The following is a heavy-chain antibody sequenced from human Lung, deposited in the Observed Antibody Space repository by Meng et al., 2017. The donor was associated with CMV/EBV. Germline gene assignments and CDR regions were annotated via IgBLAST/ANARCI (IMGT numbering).Heavy chain of an antibody. CDR3: VRDFHCRSNGCDWDYYYYYGMYV. V-gene: IGHV3-21*01. CDR2: ITSSSGYK. D-gene: IGHD2-2*01. CDR1: GFILSSYS. Sequence: ESLKISXAASGFILSSYSMNWVRQAPGKGLECVSSITSSSGYKYYADSVMGRFTIARDNAKNSLFLQMNSLRAEDTAVYYCVRDFHCRSNGCDWDYYYYYGMYVWGQGXTVTVSS. J-gene: IGHJ6*02.